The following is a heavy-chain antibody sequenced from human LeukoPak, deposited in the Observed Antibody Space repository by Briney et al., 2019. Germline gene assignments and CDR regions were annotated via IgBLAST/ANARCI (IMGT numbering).Heavy chain of an antibody. CDR1: GFTFDDYA. V-gene: IGHV3-43*02. CDR3: AKDIRRSPNYYYDSSGPVDY. D-gene: IGHD3-22*01. Sequence: GGSLRLSCAASGFTFDDYAMYWVRQAPGKGLEWVSLISGDGGSTYYADSVKGRFTISRDNSKNSLYLQMNSLRTEDTALYYCAKDIRRSPNYYYDSSGPVDYWGQGTLVTVSS. J-gene: IGHJ4*02. CDR2: ISGDGGST.